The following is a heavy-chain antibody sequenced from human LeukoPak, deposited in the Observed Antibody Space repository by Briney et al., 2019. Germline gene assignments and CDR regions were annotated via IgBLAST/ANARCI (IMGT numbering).Heavy chain of an antibody. D-gene: IGHD4-17*01. CDR3: ARDPLDYGDNYFDY. J-gene: IGHJ4*02. CDR2: ISAYNGNT. CDR1: GYTFTSYG. V-gene: IGHV1-18*01. Sequence: GASVKVSCKASGYTFTSYGISWVRRAPGQGLEWMGWISAYNGNTNYAQKLQGRVTMTTDTSTSTAYMELRSLRSDDTAVYYCARDPLDYGDNYFDYWGQGTLVTVSS.